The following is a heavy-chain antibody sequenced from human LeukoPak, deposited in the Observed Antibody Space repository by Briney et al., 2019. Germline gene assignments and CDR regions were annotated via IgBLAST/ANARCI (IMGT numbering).Heavy chain of an antibody. V-gene: IGHV3-30-3*01. CDR1: GFTFSSYA. CDR3: ARDIGSYLFGG. D-gene: IGHD1-26*01. CDR2: ISYDGSNK. J-gene: IGHJ4*02. Sequence: GGSLRLSCAVSGFTFSSYAMHWVRQAPGKGLEWVAVISYDGSNKYYADSVKGRFTISRDNSKNTLYLQMNSLRAEDTAVYYCARDIGSYLFGGWGQGTLVTVSS.